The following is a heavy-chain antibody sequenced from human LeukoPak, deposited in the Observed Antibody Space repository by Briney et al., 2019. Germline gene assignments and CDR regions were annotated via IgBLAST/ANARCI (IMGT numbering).Heavy chain of an antibody. CDR3: ARDHGVGGWELGDFDY. CDR2: ISYDGSNK. Sequence: PGRSLRLSCAASGFTFSSYGMHWVRQAPGKGLEGVAVISYDGSNKYYADSVKGRFTISRDNFKNTLYLQMNSLRAEDTAVYYCARDHGVGGWELGDFDYWGQGTLVTVSS. D-gene: IGHD1-26*01. J-gene: IGHJ4*02. CDR1: GFTFSSYG. V-gene: IGHV3-30*03.